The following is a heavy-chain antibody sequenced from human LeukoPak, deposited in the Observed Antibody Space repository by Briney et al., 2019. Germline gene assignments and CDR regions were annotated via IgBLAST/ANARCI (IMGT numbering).Heavy chain of an antibody. CDR2: ISYDGSNK. Sequence: GGSLRLSCAASGFTVSSYAMHWVRQAPGKGLEWVAVISYDGSNKYYADSVKGRFTISRDNSKNTLYLQMNSLTPEDTAVCYCARDRIAASGDLDYWGQGTLVTVSS. V-gene: IGHV3-30-3*01. D-gene: IGHD6-13*01. CDR3: ARDRIAASGDLDY. CDR1: GFTVSSYA. J-gene: IGHJ4*02.